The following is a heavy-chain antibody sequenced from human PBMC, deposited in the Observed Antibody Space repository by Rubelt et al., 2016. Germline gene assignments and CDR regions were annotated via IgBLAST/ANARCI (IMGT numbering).Heavy chain of an antibody. D-gene: IGHD6-6*01. Sequence: QVQLQQWGAGLLKPSETLSLTCAVYGGSFSGYYWSWIRQPPGKGLEWIGEINHSGSTNYNPSLKSRVNIAVDTSTNKFSRKLSAGTAADTAVYYCARGVRIAARLFDYWGQGTLVTVSS. CDR2: INHSGST. CDR1: GGSFSGYY. CDR3: ARGVRIAARLFDY. J-gene: IGHJ4*02. V-gene: IGHV4-34*01.